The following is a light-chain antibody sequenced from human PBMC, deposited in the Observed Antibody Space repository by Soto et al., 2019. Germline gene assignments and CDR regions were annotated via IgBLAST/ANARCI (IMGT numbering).Light chain of an antibody. CDR2: GAS. CDR1: QNIARN. CDR3: HQYNNWTRT. J-gene: IGKJ1*01. Sequence: EIVLTQVPGTMSLAPGDRATLSCRASQNIARNYLAWYQKNPGQAPRLLIYGASTRATGIPARFSGSGSGTEFTLTISSLQSEEFAVYECHQYNNWTRTVGQGTKVEIK. V-gene: IGKV3-15*01.